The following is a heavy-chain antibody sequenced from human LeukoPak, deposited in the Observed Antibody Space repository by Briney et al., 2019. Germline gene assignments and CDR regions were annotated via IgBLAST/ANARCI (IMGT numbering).Heavy chain of an antibody. CDR1: GFTFSNYG. Sequence: PGGSLRLSCAASGFTFSNYGMHWVRQAPGKGLEWVANIKQDGSEKYYVDSVKGRFTISRDNAKKSLYLQMNSLRAEDTAVYYCARDRNILLWFGEFDYWGQGALVTVSS. V-gene: IGHV3-7*01. J-gene: IGHJ4*02. D-gene: IGHD3-10*01. CDR3: ARDRNILLWFGEFDY. CDR2: IKQDGSEK.